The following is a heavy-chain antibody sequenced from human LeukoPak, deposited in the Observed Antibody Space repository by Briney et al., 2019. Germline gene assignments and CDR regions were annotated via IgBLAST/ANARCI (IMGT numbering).Heavy chain of an antibody. Sequence: PSETLSLNCSVSGGSISSYYWSWIRQPPGKGLEWIGYMYYNGNTNYNPSLKSRVTISVDTSKNQFSLKLSSATAADTAVYYCARYGDTPFAPWGQGTLVTVSS. CDR3: ARYGDTPFAP. J-gene: IGHJ5*02. CDR2: MYYNGNT. V-gene: IGHV4-59*01. D-gene: IGHD4-17*01. CDR1: GGSISSYY.